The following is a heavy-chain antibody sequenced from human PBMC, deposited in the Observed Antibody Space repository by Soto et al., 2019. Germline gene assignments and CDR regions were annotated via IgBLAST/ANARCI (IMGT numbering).Heavy chain of an antibody. CDR1: GGSFSGYY. Sequence: SETLSLTCAVYGGSFSGYYWSWIRQPPGKGLEWIGETNHSGSTNHNPSLKSRVTISVDTSKNQFSLKLSSVTAADAAVYYCARGSYIVVVVAATPLLNWFDPWGQGTLVTVSS. D-gene: IGHD2-15*01. CDR2: TNHSGST. CDR3: ARGSYIVVVVAATPLLNWFDP. J-gene: IGHJ5*02. V-gene: IGHV4-34*01.